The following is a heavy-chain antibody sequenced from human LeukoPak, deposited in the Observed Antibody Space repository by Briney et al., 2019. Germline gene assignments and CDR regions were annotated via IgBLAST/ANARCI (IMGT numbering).Heavy chain of an antibody. CDR3: ARDDCSGGSCYSSD. V-gene: IGHV3-30*02. CDR1: GFTFSSYG. CDR2: IRYDGSNK. J-gene: IGHJ4*02. D-gene: IGHD2-15*01. Sequence: GGSLRLSCAASGFTFSSYGMHWVRQAPGKGLEWVAFIRYDGSNKYYADSVKGRFTISRDNSKNTLYLQMNSLRAEDTAVYYCARDDCSGGSCYSSDWGQGTLVTVPS.